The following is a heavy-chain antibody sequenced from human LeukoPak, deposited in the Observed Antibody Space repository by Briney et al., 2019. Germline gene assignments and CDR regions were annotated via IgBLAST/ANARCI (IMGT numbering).Heavy chain of an antibody. CDR3: AKGGRGNGEVY. CDR2: IKQDGSEK. V-gene: IGHV3-7*01. J-gene: IGHJ4*02. CDR1: GFTFSSYW. D-gene: IGHD3-16*01. Sequence: AGGSLRLSCAVSGFTFSSYWMNWVRQAPGEGLEWVANIKQDGSEKNYVDSVKGRFTISRDNAKSSLFLQMNDLRAEDTAVYYCAKGGRGNGEVYWGQGTLVTVSS.